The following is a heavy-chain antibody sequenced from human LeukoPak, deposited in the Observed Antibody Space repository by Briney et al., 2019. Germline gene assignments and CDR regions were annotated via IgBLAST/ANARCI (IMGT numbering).Heavy chain of an antibody. J-gene: IGHJ4*02. D-gene: IGHD3-22*01. CDR1: GFTVSSNY. Sequence: QPGGSLRLSCAASGFTVSSNYMSWVRQAPGKGLEWVSIIYSGGSTYYADSVKGRFSISKDNSKNTLYLQMNSLRAEDTAVYYCARNGGYHFDYWGQGSLVTVSS. CDR2: IYSGGST. V-gene: IGHV3-66*01. CDR3: ARNGGYHFDY.